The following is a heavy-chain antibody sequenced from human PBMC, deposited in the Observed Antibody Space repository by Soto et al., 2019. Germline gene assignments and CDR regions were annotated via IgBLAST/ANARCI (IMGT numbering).Heavy chain of an antibody. CDR2: ISAYNGNT. CDR1: GYTFTSYG. CDR3: ARVDEGYQLLYYFDY. Sequence: ASVKVSCKASGYTFTSYGISWVRQAPGQGLEWMGWISAYNGNTNYAQKLQGRVTMTTDTSTSTAYMELRSLRSDDTAVYYCARVDEGYQLLYYFDYWGQGTLVTVSS. D-gene: IGHD2-2*01. J-gene: IGHJ4*02. V-gene: IGHV1-18*01.